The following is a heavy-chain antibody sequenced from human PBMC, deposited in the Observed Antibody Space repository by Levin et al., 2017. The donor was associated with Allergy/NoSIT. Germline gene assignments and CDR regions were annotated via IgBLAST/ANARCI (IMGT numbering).Heavy chain of an antibody. J-gene: IGHJ5*02. CDR1: GFTFSNHA. D-gene: IGHD6-19*01. V-gene: IGHV3-23*01. CDR2: ISNSGGST. Sequence: GGSLRLSCAASGFTFSNHAMSWVRQAPGKGLEWVSTISNSGGSTYYADSVKGRFTISRDNSKNTLYLQMHSLRAEDTAVYYCAKRRGSGWEEWFDPWGQGTLVTVSS. CDR3: AKRRGSGWEEWFDP.